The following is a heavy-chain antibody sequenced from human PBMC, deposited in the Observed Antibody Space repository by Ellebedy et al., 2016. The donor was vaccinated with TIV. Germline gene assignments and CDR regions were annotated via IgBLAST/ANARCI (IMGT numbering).Heavy chain of an antibody. Sequence: GESLKISCAASGFTFSSYWMHWVRQAPGKGQVWVSGINNDGSSTYYADSVKGRFTVSRDNAKNTLYLQMSSLRADDTAVYYCARAGGRHSTGSGFYWGQGTRVTVST. CDR3: ARAGGRHSTGSGFY. V-gene: IGHV3-74*01. CDR2: INNDGSST. CDR1: GFTFSSYW. J-gene: IGHJ4*02. D-gene: IGHD2-2*01.